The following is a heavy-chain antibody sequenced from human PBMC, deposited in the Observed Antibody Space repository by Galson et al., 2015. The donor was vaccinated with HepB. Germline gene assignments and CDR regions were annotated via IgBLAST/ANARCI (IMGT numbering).Heavy chain of an antibody. V-gene: IGHV3-9*01. CDR3: AAMVRGVHYYYYGMDV. J-gene: IGHJ6*02. Sequence: SLRLSCAASGFTFDDYAMHWVRQAPGKGLEWVSGISWNSGSIGYADSVKGRFTISRDNAKNSLYLQMNSLRAEDTALYYCAAMVRGVHYYYYGMDVWGQGTTVTVSS. D-gene: IGHD3-10*01. CDR1: GFTFDDYA. CDR2: ISWNSGSI.